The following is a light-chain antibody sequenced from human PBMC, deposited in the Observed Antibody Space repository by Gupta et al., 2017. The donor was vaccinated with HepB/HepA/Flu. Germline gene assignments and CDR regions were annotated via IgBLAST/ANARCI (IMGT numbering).Light chain of an antibody. CDR2: DLD. CDR1: SIDVGAYNF. CDR3: SSYTISNTYV. V-gene: IGLV2-14*03. J-gene: IGLJ1*01. Sequence: HSVLTLPPPVSGSPRQTITLFSTGNSIDVGAYNFVSWFQQDPGKAPKLIIFDLDNRPSGVSNRFSGSKSGNTASLTISGLQAEDEADYYCSSYTISNTYVFGTGTKVTVL.